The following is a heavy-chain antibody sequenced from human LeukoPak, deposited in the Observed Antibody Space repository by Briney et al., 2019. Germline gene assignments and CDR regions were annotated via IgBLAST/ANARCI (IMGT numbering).Heavy chain of an antibody. V-gene: IGHV3-66*01. Sequence: GGSLRLSCAASGFTVSSNYMSWVRQAPGKGLEWVSVIYSGGSTYYADSVKGRFTISRDNSKNTPYLQMNSLRAEDTAVYYCARGKMAPPDRHFDYWGQGTLVTVSS. CDR2: IYSGGST. J-gene: IGHJ4*02. CDR1: GFTVSSNY. D-gene: IGHD5-24*01. CDR3: ARGKMAPPDRHFDY.